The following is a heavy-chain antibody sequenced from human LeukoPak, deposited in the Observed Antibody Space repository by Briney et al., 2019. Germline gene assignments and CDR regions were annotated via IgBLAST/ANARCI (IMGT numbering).Heavy chain of an antibody. CDR3: ARKAYGLDV. Sequence: PGGSLRLSCAASGFTFRSYGMHWVRQAPGKGLEWVAVISYDGSNKWYADSVKGRFTISRDNSKNTLYLQMNSLRAEDTAVYYCARKAYGLDVWGRGTTVTVSS. J-gene: IGHJ6*04. CDR1: GFTFRSYG. CDR2: ISYDGSNK. V-gene: IGHV3-30*03.